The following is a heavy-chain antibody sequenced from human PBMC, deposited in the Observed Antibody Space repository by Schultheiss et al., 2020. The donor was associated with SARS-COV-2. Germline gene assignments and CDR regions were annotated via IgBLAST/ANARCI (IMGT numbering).Heavy chain of an antibody. Sequence: SETLSLTCTVSGGSISSGSYYWSWIRQPPGKGLEWIGEINHSGSTNYNPSLKSRVTISVDTSKNQFSLKLSSVTAADTAVYYCARGPRYSYGWRNYYGMDVWGQGTTVTVSS. V-gene: IGHV4-39*07. J-gene: IGHJ6*02. D-gene: IGHD5-18*01. CDR3: ARGPRYSYGWRNYYGMDV. CDR1: GGSISSGSYY. CDR2: INHSGST.